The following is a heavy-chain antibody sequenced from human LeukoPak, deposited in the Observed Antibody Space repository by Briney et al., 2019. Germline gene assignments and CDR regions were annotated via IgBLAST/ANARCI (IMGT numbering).Heavy chain of an antibody. J-gene: IGHJ4*02. CDR2: ISGSGGST. Sequence: GGSLRLSCAASGFTISSYAMSWVRQAPGEGLEWVSAISGSGGSTYYADSVKGRFTISRDNSKNTLYLQMNSLRTEDTAVYYCAKGGMEWLSPYYFDYWGQGTLVTVSS. D-gene: IGHD3-3*01. CDR1: GFTISSYA. CDR3: AKGGMEWLSPYYFDY. V-gene: IGHV3-23*01.